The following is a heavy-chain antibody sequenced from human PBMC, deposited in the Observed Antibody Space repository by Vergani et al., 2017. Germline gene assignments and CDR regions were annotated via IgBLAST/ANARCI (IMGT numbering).Heavy chain of an antibody. CDR2: IYYSGST. CDR1: GSSISSSSYY. Sequence: QLQLQESGPGLVKPSETLSLTCTVSGSSISSSSYYWGWIRQPPGKGLEWIGSIYYSGSTYYNPSLKSRVTISVDTSKNQFSLKLSSVTAADTAVYYCASTNPGIAAASCAAWGVYWGQGTLVTVSS. V-gene: IGHV4-39*01. J-gene: IGHJ4*02. D-gene: IGHD6-13*01. CDR3: ASTNPGIAAASCAAWGVY.